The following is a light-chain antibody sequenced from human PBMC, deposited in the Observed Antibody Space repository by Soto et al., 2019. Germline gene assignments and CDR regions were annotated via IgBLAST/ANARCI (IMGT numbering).Light chain of an antibody. J-gene: IGLJ1*01. V-gene: IGLV1-40*01. CDR3: FFYESSLPPHV. Sequence: SVLTQPPSVSGAPGLMVTIFCTGSTSNIGADYHVHWYRQLPGTAPRLLIYGNTNRPSGVPGRFSGSKSGTSASLAINGFQVEDEGNYYCFFYESSLPPHV. CDR2: GNT. CDR1: TSNIGADYH.